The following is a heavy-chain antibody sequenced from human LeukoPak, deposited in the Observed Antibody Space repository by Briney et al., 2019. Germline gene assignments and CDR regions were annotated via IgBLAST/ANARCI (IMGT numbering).Heavy chain of an antibody. Sequence: SETLSLTCAVYGGSFSGYYWSWIRQPPGKGLEWIGEINHSGSTNYNPSLKSRVTISVDTSKNQFSLKLSSVTAADTAVYYCARGQYSYGLPFDYWGQGTLVTVSS. CDR1: GGSFSGYY. D-gene: IGHD5-18*01. J-gene: IGHJ4*02. V-gene: IGHV4-34*01. CDR3: ARGQYSYGLPFDY. CDR2: INHSGST.